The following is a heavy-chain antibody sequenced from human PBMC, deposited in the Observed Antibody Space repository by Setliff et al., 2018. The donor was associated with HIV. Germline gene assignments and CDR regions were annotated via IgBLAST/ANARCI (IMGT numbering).Heavy chain of an antibody. D-gene: IGHD3-22*01. J-gene: IGHJ4*02. CDR1: GFTFSNYA. V-gene: IGHV3-23*01. CDR2: ILSTGERT. Sequence: LRLSCAASGFTFSNYAMSWVRQAPGEGLEWVSAILSTGERTFYADSVKGRFTISRDNSENTVYLQMNSLRAEDTAEYYCAKELAASGLGYFDSWGRGILVTVSS. CDR3: AKELAASGLGYFDS.